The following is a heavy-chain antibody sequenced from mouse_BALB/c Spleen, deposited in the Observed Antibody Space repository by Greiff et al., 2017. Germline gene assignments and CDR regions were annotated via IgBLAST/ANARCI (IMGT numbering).Heavy chain of an antibody. J-gene: IGHJ3*01. CDR1: GFTFTDYY. Sequence: DVMLVESGGGLVQPGGSLRLSCATSGFTFTDYYMSWVRQPPGKALEWLGFIRNKANGYTTEYSASVKGRFTISRDNSQSILYLQMNTLRAEDSATYYCARKGIGFAYWGQGTLVTVSA. CDR2: IRNKANGYTT. V-gene: IGHV7-3*02. CDR3: ARKGIGFAY.